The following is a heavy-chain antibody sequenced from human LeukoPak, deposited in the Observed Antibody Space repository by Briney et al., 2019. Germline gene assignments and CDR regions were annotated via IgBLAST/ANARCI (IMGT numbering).Heavy chain of an antibody. J-gene: IGHJ4*02. Sequence: SETLSLTCTVSGGSISSYFWTWIRQPPGKGLEWIGYIYYSGSTNYKPSLKSRVTISVDTSKNQFSLKLSSVTAADTAVYFCARYGYNSPYYFDYWGQGTLVTVPS. D-gene: IGHD5-24*01. CDR1: GGSISSYF. CDR3: ARYGYNSPYYFDY. CDR2: IYYSGST. V-gene: IGHV4-59*01.